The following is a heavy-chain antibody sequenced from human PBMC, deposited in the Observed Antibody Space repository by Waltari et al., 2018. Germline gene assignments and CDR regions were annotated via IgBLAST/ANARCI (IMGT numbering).Heavy chain of an antibody. Sequence: EVQLVESGGGLVKPGGSLRLSCAASGFTFSSYSMNWVRQAPGKGLEWVSSISSSSSYIYYADSVKGRFTISRDNAKNSLYLQMNSLRAEDTAVYYCARDRKQQLVRGDIDHWGQGTLVTVSS. V-gene: IGHV3-21*01. J-gene: IGHJ4*02. CDR1: GFTFSSYS. D-gene: IGHD6-13*01. CDR2: ISSSSSYI. CDR3: ARDRKQQLVRGDIDH.